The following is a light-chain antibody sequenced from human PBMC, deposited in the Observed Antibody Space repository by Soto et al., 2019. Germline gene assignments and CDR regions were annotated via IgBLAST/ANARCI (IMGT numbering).Light chain of an antibody. CDR1: QSVDTTF. CDR3: QQYTSSVT. V-gene: IGKV3-20*01. Sequence: EMVLTQSPGSLSLSPGQRATLSCRASQSVDTTFFAWYQKKTGQAPRLLIYGASKRATGIPDRFSGSGSGTDFTLIISRLEPEDFAVYYCQQYTSSVTFGKGTKVDIK. J-gene: IGKJ1*01. CDR2: GAS.